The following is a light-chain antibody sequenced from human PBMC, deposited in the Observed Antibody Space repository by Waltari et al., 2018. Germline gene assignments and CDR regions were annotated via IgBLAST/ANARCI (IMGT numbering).Light chain of an antibody. V-gene: IGLV3-25*03. CDR1: ILSTHY. J-gene: IGLJ3*02. CDR3: QSADNTGTYWL. Sequence: SYELTQPPSVSVSPGQTARITRYGDILSTHYAFWYQHKPGQAPVVLIRKDTGRPSGIPERFSGSSSGATVTLTISGVQAEDEGDYYCQSADNTGTYWLFGGGTKVTVL. CDR2: KDT.